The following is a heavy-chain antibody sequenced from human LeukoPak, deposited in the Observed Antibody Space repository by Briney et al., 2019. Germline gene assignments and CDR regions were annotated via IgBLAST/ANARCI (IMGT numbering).Heavy chain of an antibody. D-gene: IGHD3-10*01. J-gene: IGHJ4*02. V-gene: IGHV3-74*01. Sequence: GGSLRLSCAASGYTFSRYWMHWVRQGPGKGLVWVSRINEDGSSTSYAESVRGRFTISRGNAKNTLYLQMNSLRAEDAAVYYCTTDTFGARDSWGQGTLVTVSS. CDR2: INEDGSST. CDR3: TTDTFGARDS. CDR1: GYTFSRYW.